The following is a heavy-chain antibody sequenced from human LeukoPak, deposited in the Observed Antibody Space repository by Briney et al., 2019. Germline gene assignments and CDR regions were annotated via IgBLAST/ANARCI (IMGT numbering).Heavy chain of an antibody. V-gene: IGHV1-24*01. CDR2: FDPEDGET. Sequence: ASVKVSCKVSGYTLTELSMHWVRQAPGKGLEWMGGFDPEDGETIYAQKFQGRVTITADKSTSTAYMELSSLRSEDTAVYYCARDGGQLEGPWGIYYYGMDVWGQGTTVTVSS. CDR1: GYTLTELS. D-gene: IGHD3-16*01. CDR3: ARDGGQLEGPWGIYYYGMDV. J-gene: IGHJ6*02.